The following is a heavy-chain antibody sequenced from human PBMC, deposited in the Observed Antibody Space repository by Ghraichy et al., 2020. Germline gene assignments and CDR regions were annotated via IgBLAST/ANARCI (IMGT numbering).Heavy chain of an antibody. D-gene: IGHD6-19*01. CDR1: GYTFTGYY. CDR2: INPNSGGT. J-gene: IGHJ6*02. CDR3: ARGDSSGWLPYYYYGMDV. V-gene: IGHV1-2*04. Sequence: ASVKVSCKASGYTFTGYYMHWVRQAPGQGLEWMGWINPNSGGTNYAQKFQGWVTMTRDTSISTAYMELSRLRSDDTAVYYCARGDSSGWLPYYYYGMDVWGQGTTVTVSS.